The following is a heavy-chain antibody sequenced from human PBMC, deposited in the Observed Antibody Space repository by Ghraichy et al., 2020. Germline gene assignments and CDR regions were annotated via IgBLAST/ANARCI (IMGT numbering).Heavy chain of an antibody. CDR1: GFTFSNAW. V-gene: IGHV3-15*01. J-gene: IGHJ4*02. D-gene: IGHD3-22*01. CDR3: TTAPEHYDSSGSPDY. CDR2: IKSKTDGGTT. Sequence: GGSLRLSCAASGFTFSNAWMSWVRQAPGKGLEWVGRIKSKTDGGTTDYAAPVKGRFTISRDDSKNTLYLQMNSLKTEDTAVYYCTTAPEHYDSSGSPDYWGQGTLVTVSS.